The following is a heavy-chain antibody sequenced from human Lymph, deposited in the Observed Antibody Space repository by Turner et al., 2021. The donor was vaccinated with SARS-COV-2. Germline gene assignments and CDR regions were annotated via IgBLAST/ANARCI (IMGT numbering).Heavy chain of an antibody. CDR3: ARDSNYYDSSGSWGYYYYGMDV. J-gene: IGHJ6*02. D-gene: IGHD3-22*01. CDR2: IWDDGSNK. Sequence: QVQLVEYGGGVVQPGRALGLSCEASGVTFSRHGMHWVRQAPGKGLTWEAVIWDDGSNKYYADSVKGRFTSSRYNSKNTMYLQMNNLRAEDTAVYDCARDSNYYDSSGSWGYYYYGMDVWGQGTTVTVSS. V-gene: IGHV3-33*01. CDR1: GVTFSRHG.